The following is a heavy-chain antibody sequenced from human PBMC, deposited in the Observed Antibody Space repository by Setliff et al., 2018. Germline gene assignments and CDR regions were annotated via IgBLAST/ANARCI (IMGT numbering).Heavy chain of an antibody. CDR1: GFTLQEYT. CDR2: ITWDGYS. CDR3: VKDKSGARRFSGFVFDI. Sequence: GGSLRLSCAASGFTLQEYTMHWVRQAPGKGLEWVSLITWDGYSYYAESMNGRFTISRDNSENSLFLQMDGLTTEDAALYHCVKDKSGARRFSGFVFDIWGQGTQVTVSS. V-gene: IGHV3-43*01. D-gene: IGHD3-22*01. J-gene: IGHJ4*02.